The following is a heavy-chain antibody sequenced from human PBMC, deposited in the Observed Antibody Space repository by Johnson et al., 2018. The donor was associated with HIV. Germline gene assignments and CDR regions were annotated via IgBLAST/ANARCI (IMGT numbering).Heavy chain of an antibody. Sequence: VQLVESGGGLVQPGGSLRLSCAASGFTVSSNYMTWVRQAPGKGLEWVSVLFSGDSTNYADSVKGRFTISRDNSKNTLYLQMNSLRAEDTAVYYCSNYYGPPLWGRGTMVTVSS. CDR1: GFTVSSNY. CDR3: SNYYGPPL. V-gene: IGHV3-66*01. D-gene: IGHD3-10*01. CDR2: LFSGDST. J-gene: IGHJ3*01.